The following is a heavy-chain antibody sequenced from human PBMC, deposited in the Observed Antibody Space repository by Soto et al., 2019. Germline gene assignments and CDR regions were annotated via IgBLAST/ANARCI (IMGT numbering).Heavy chain of an antibody. D-gene: IGHD1-1*01. V-gene: IGHV4-31*03. J-gene: IGHJ4*02. CDR2: IFYSGTT. CDR3: ARGVPY. CDR1: GGSISSGGYF. Sequence: LSLTCTVSGGSISSGGYFWSWIRQPPGKGLEWIGNIFYSGTTYYNPSLKSRVTISVDTSKNQFSLKLSSVTAADTAVYFCARGVPYWGQGTLVTVSS.